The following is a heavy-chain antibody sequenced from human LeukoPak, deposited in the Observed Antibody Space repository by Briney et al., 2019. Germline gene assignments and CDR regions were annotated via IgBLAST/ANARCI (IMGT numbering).Heavy chain of an antibody. D-gene: IGHD5-18*01. Sequence: GGSLRLSCAASGFTFSSYGIPWVRQAPGKGLEWVAFIRYDGSNKYYADSVRGRFTISRDNSKNTLYLQMNSLRAEDTAVYYCAKDLAVGYSYVSNFDYWGQGTLVTASS. J-gene: IGHJ4*02. CDR3: AKDLAVGYSYVSNFDY. V-gene: IGHV3-30*02. CDR2: IRYDGSNK. CDR1: GFTFSSYG.